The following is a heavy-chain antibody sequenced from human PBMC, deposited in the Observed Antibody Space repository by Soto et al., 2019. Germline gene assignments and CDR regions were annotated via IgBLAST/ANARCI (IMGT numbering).Heavy chain of an antibody. J-gene: IGHJ4*02. CDR3: ARDPAAGRGNFDC. CDR1: GGSISSGGYY. V-gene: IGHV4-31*03. CDR2: IYYSGST. Sequence: QVQLQESGPGLVKPSQTLSLTCTVSGGSISSGGYYWSWIRQHPGKGLEWIGYIYYSGSTYYNPSLKSRITISVDTSKNHFSLKLSSVTAADTALYYCARDPAAGRGNFDCWGQGTLVTVSS. D-gene: IGHD6-13*01.